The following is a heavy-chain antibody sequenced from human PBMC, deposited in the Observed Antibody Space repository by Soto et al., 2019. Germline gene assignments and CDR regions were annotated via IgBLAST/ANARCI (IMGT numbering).Heavy chain of an antibody. J-gene: IGHJ4*02. CDR3: ARGYSGGSTSHYFEY. Sequence: ASVKVSCKASRYTFTRYYMHWVRQAPGQGLEWMGIINLSGRSTGYAQKFQGRVTMTMDTSTSTVYMVLSSLRSEDTAVYYCARGYSGGSTSHYFEYWGQDTLVNTSS. CDR1: RYTFTRYY. V-gene: IGHV1-46*01. CDR2: INLSGRST. D-gene: IGHD2-2*01.